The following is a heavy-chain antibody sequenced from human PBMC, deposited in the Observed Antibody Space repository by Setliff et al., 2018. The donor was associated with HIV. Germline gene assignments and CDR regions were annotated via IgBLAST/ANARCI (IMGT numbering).Heavy chain of an antibody. V-gene: IGHV4-34*01. Sequence: TLSLTCGVFGGSFSNYFWTWMRQPPGKGLEWIGEFRLSGGTNYNYNPSLETRVTISVDTSKNQFSLKLNSVTAADTAFYYCAGGRADAWEVLDSWGQGTLVTVSS. CDR3: AGGRADAWEVLDS. CDR1: GGSFSNYF. D-gene: IGHD1-26*01. J-gene: IGHJ4*02. CDR2: FRLSGGT.